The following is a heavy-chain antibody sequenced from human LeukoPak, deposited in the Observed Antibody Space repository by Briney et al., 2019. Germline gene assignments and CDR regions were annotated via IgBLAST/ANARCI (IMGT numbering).Heavy chain of an antibody. CDR1: GFPFSSYW. CDR3: TRVGYIDEGIDY. J-gene: IGHJ4*02. V-gene: IGHV3-7*04. D-gene: IGHD5-24*01. CDR2: IKQDGSKK. Sequence: GGSLRLSCVASGFPFSSYWMTWVRQAPGKGLEWVANIKQDGSKKSYVDSVKGRFTISRDNAKNSLYLQMNSLRAEDTAIYYCTRVGYIDEGIDYWDQGTLVTVSS.